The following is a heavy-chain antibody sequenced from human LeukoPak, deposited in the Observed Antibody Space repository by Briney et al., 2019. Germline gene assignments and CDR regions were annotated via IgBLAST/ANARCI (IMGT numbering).Heavy chain of an antibody. CDR3: AKLGACSSTSCSISDY. CDR2: ISYDGSNK. CDR1: GFTFSSYG. Sequence: GGSLRLSCAASGFTFSSYGMHWVRQAPGKGLEWAAVISYDGSNKYYADSVKGRFTISRDNSKNTLYLQMNSLRAEDTAVYYCAKLGACSSTSCSISDYWGQGTLVTVSS. V-gene: IGHV3-30*18. J-gene: IGHJ4*02. D-gene: IGHD2-2*01.